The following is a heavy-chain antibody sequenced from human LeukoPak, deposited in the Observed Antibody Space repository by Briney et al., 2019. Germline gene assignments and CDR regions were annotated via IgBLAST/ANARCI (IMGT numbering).Heavy chain of an antibody. CDR1: GGFIRICY. J-gene: IGHJ4*02. D-gene: IGHD2-21*01. Sequence: PSETLSLTCTVSGGFIRICYWSWIRQPPGKALEWVGYIYYSGNNNYNRSLKSRITISVDTSKNQVFLKLSPVTAADTAVYYCARSQGIGYFDSWGQGTLVTVSS. CDR2: IYYSGNN. V-gene: IGHV4-59*01. CDR3: ARSQGIGYFDS.